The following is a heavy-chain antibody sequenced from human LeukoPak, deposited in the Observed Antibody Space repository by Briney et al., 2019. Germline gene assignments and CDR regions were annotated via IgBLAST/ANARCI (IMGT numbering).Heavy chain of an antibody. CDR1: GFSFNIYT. CDR3: ARGALYDSSGNRYFQP. J-gene: IGHJ1*01. V-gene: IGHV3-21*01. Sequence: GGSLRLSCAASGFSFNIYTMNWVRQAPGKGLEGVSSISSSGSYISQADSLKGRFTFSRDNAQNSLYLQMNSLRAEDTAVYYCARGALYDSSGNRYFQPWGQGTLVTVSS. D-gene: IGHD3-22*01. CDR2: ISSSGSYI.